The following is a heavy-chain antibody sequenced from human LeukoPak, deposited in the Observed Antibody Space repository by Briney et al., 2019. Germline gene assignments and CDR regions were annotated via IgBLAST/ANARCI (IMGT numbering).Heavy chain of an antibody. CDR2: INPNSGGT. J-gene: IGHJ5*02. V-gene: IGHV1-2*06. Sequence: ASVKVSCKASGYTFTSYYMHWVRQAPGQGLEWMGRINPNSGGTNYAQKFQGRVTMTRDTSISTAYMELSRLRSDDTAVYYCARDTVTTTTNFNWFDPWGQGTLVTVSS. CDR1: GYTFTSYY. CDR3: ARDTVTTTTNFNWFDP. D-gene: IGHD4-11*01.